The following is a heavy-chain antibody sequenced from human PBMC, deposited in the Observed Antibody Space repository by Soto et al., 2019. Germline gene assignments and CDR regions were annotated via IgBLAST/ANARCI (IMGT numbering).Heavy chain of an antibody. CDR3: ARPTQRWLQQNSWYFDL. V-gene: IGHV1-69*02. CDR2: IIPILGIA. CDR1: GGTFSSYT. Sequence: QVQLVQSGAEVKKPGSSVKVSCKASGGTFSSYTISWVRQAPGQGLEWMGRIIPILGIANYAQKFQGRVTITADKSTSTAYMELSSLRSEDTAVYYCARPTQRWLQQNSWYFDLWGRGTLVTVSS. J-gene: IGHJ2*01. D-gene: IGHD5-12*01.